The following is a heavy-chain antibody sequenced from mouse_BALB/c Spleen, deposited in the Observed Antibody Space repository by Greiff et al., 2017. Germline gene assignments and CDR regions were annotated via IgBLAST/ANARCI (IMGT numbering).Heavy chain of an antibody. J-gene: IGHJ2*01. CDR3: ARLRDYDYFDY. Sequence: DVQLQESGPSLVKPSQTLSLTCSVTGDSITSSYWNWIRKFPGNKLEYMGYISYSGSTYYNPSLKSRISITRDTSKNQYYLQLNSVTTEDTATYYCARLRDYDYFDYWGQGTTLTVSS. V-gene: IGHV3-8*02. CDR2: ISYSGST. D-gene: IGHD2-4*01. CDR1: GDSITSSY.